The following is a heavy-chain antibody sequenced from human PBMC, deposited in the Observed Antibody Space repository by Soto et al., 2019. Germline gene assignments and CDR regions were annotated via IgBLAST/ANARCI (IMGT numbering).Heavy chain of an antibody. D-gene: IGHD6-6*01. J-gene: IGHJ4*02. Sequence: GGSLRLSCSASGFTFSSYAMHWVRQAPGKGLEYVSAISSNGGSTYYADSVKGRFTISGDNSKNTLYLQMSSLRAEDTAVYYCVKDLFSSSSASGDWGQGTLVTVSS. V-gene: IGHV3-64D*08. CDR2: ISSNGGST. CDR1: GFTFSSYA. CDR3: VKDLFSSSSASGD.